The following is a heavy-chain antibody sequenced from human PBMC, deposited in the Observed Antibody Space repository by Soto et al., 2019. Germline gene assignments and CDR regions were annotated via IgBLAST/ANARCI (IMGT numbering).Heavy chain of an antibody. V-gene: IGHV1-46*01. CDR3: ARDSSASATSYSFDY. D-gene: IGHD3-10*01. CDR1: AEKFINHY. Sequence: GSAKGYSKKFAEKFINHYMHLVRQAARVGLEWVGIINPNGGATDYTQKFQGRVTMTTDTYASTVHMELSSLRSEDTAVYFCARDSSASATSYSFDYWGQGTLVTVSS. CDR2: INPNGGAT. J-gene: IGHJ4*02.